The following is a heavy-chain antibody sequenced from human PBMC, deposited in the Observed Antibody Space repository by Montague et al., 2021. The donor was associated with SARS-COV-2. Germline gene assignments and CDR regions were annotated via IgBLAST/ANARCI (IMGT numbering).Heavy chain of an antibody. CDR1: GFSLSTSGIC. CDR2: XDWDDDK. J-gene: IGHJ6*02. Sequence: PVLMKPTKTLTLTCTFSGFSLSTSGICVSWIRQPPGKALEWLARXDWDDDKYYSTSLKTRLTISKDTSKNQVVLTMTNMDPVDTATYYCTRILPHLGMDVWGQGTTVTVSS. V-gene: IGHV2-70*11. CDR3: TRILPHLGMDV.